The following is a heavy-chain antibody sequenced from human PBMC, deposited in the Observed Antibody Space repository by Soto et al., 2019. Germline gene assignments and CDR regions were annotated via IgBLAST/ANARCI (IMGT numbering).Heavy chain of an antibody. CDR2: INSDGSST. CDR1: GFTFSSYW. Sequence: EVQLVESGGGLVQPGGSLRLSCEASGFTFSSYWMHWVRQAPGKGLVWVSRINSDGSSTSYADSVKGRFTISRDNAKNTLYLQMNSMRAEDTAVYYCARERTSMIVVGTTDYWGQGTLVTVSS. CDR3: ARERTSMIVVGTTDY. V-gene: IGHV3-74*01. D-gene: IGHD3-22*01. J-gene: IGHJ4*02.